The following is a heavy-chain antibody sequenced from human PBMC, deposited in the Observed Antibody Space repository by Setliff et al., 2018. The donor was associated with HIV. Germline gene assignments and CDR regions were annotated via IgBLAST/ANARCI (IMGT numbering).Heavy chain of an antibody. CDR3: ARGGEGLAN. V-gene: IGHV1-3*04. D-gene: IGHD3-16*01. J-gene: IGHJ4*02. CDR1: GYTFTSYS. Sequence: GASVKVSCKASGYTFTSYSMHWVRQAPGQRLEWMGWLRTGTGDTFYSEKFQGRVTMTRDTSTNTVYMELSSLTSEDTAVYYCARGGEGLANWGQGTLVTVSS. CDR2: LRTGTGDT.